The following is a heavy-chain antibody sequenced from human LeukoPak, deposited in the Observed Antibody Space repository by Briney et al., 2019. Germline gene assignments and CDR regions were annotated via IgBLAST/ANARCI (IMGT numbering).Heavy chain of an antibody. J-gene: IGHJ4*02. V-gene: IGHV3-23*01. D-gene: IGHD5-12*01. CDR2: ISGSGVST. Sequence: PGGTLRLSCAASGFIFRSYGMSWVRQAPGKGLEWVSAISGSGVSTYYADSVKGRFTVSRDNSKSSLFLQMHSLRAEDTAVYYCAKGPTGYSGYDDFSFDFWGQGTLVTVSS. CDR1: GFIFRSYG. CDR3: AKGPTGYSGYDDFSFDF.